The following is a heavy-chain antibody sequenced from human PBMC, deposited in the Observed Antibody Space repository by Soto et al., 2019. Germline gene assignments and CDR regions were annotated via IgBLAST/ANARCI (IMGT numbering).Heavy chain of an antibody. D-gene: IGHD6-19*01. CDR1: GYTFTSYA. V-gene: IGHV1-3*01. CDR3: ARDGTQQWLVTALQNWFDP. CDR2: INAGNGNT. J-gene: IGHJ5*02. Sequence: ASVKVSCKASGYTFTSYAMHWVRQAPGQRLEWMGCINAGNGNTKYSQKFQGRVTITRDTSASTAYMELSSLRSEDTAVYYCARDGTQQWLVTALQNWFDPWGQGTLVTVSS.